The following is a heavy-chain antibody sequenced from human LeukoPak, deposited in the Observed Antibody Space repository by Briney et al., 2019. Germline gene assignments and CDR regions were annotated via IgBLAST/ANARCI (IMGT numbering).Heavy chain of an antibody. CDR1: GYTFTGYY. Sequence: SVKVSCKASGYTFTGYYIHWVRQAPGQGLEWMGRIIPILGIANYAQKFQGRVTITADKSTSTAYMELSSLRSEDTAVYYCARGRGYSGYDYYYGMDVWGQGTTVTVSS. V-gene: IGHV1-69*04. J-gene: IGHJ6*02. CDR2: IIPILGIA. CDR3: ARGRGYSGYDYYYGMDV. D-gene: IGHD5-12*01.